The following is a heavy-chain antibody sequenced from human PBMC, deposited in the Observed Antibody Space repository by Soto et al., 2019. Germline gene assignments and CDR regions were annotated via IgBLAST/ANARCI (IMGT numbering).Heavy chain of an antibody. V-gene: IGHV3-15*01. CDR1: GFTFGNAW. Sequence: EVQLVESGGGLVKPGGSLRLSCAASGFTFGNAWMSWVRQAPGKGLEWVGRFKSETDGGTTDYAAPVKGRFTISRDGSKNTLYLQMNSLTTEDTAVYYCVTDPHRRTISGVVIGPFDHWGQGTLVALSS. CDR3: VTDPHRRTISGVVIGPFDH. J-gene: IGHJ4*02. D-gene: IGHD3-3*01. CDR2: FKSETDGGTT.